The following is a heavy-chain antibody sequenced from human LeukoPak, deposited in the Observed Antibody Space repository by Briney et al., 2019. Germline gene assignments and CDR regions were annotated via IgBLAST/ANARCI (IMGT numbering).Heavy chain of an antibody. J-gene: IGHJ4*02. CDR1: GFSFSRNA. CDR2: VGATDAET. V-gene: IGHV3-23*01. D-gene: IGHD1-26*01. CDR3: ATHDTMVGVF. Sequence: GGSLRLSCAASGFSFSRNAMNWLRQRPGEGLEWVSGVGATDAETSYTDPVKGRFTISRDNLKNTVYLIMNNLRAEDTAIYYCATHDTMVGVFWGQGTLVTVSS.